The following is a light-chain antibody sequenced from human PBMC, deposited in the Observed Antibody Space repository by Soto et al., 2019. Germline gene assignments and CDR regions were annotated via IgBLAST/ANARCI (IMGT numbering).Light chain of an antibody. CDR1: ASDVGGYNS. CDR2: DVR. J-gene: IGLJ1*01. CDR3: CSYTTSTTDV. V-gene: IGLV2-14*01. Sequence: QSVLTQPASVSGSPGQSITISCTGTASDVGGYNSVSWYQHHPGTAPKLLIYDVRYRPSGVSNRFSGSQSANTASLTISGLQTDDEAEYYCCSYTTSTTDVFGTGTKVTVL.